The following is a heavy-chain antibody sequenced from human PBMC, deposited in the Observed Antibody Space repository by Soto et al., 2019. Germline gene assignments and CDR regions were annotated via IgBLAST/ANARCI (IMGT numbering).Heavy chain of an antibody. CDR2: ISSSSSYI. V-gene: IGHV3-21*01. CDR3: ARDRIAARPYYYGMDV. J-gene: IGHJ6*02. D-gene: IGHD6-6*01. Sequence: GGSLRLPCAASGFTFSIYSMNWVRHAPGKGLEWVSSISSSSSYIYYADSVKGRFTISRDNAKNSLYLQMNSLRVEDTAVYYCARDRIAARPYYYGMDVWGQGTTVTVSS. CDR1: GFTFSIYS.